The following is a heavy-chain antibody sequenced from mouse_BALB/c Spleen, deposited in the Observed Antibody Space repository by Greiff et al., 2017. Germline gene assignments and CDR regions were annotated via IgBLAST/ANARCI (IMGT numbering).Heavy chain of an antibody. CDR1: GFAFSSYD. CDR3: ARSYGNYWYFDV. J-gene: IGHJ1*01. Sequence: EVLLVESGGGLVKPGGSLKLSCAASGFAFSSYDMSWVRQRPEQRLEWVGYISSGGGSTYYPDTVKGRFTMSRDNAKSTLYLQMSSLKSEDTAMYYCARSYGNYWYFDVWGAGTTVTVSS. V-gene: IGHV5-12-1*01. D-gene: IGHD2-1*01. CDR2: ISSGGGST.